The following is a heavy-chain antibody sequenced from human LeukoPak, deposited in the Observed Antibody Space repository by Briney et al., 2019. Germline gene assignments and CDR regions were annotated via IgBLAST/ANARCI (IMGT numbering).Heavy chain of an antibody. CDR2: INPNSGGT. CDR1: GYSFTDKY. CDR3: ALGLGIAAAELDY. J-gene: IGHJ4*02. D-gene: IGHD6-13*01. Sequence: ASVKVSCKASGYSFTDKYMHWVRQAPGQGLEWMGWINPNSGGTNYAQKVQGRVTITADKSTNTAYMELSSLTSEDTAVYYCALGLGIAAAELDYWGQGTLVTVSS. V-gene: IGHV1-2*02.